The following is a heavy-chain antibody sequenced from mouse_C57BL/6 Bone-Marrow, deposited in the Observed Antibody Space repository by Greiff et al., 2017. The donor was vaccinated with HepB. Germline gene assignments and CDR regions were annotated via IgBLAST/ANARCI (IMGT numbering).Heavy chain of an antibody. CDR3: TRRSNYLAWFAY. V-gene: IGHV1-15*01. CDR1: GYTFTDYE. Sequence: QVTLKESGAELVRPGASVTLSCKASGYTFTDYEMHWVKQTPVHGLEWIGAIDPETGGTAYNQKFKGKAILTADKSSSTAYMELRSLTSEDSAVYYCTRRSNYLAWFAYWGQGTLVTVSA. J-gene: IGHJ3*01. D-gene: IGHD2-5*01. CDR2: IDPETGGT.